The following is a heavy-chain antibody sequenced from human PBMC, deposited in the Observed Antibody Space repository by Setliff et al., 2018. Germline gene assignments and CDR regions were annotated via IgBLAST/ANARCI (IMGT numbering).Heavy chain of an antibody. CDR1: GASINSGTFF. D-gene: IGHD3-22*01. CDR2: IYYSGTT. CDR3: ARRPYQHYDSSGYSVNYYMDV. Sequence: PSETLSLTCIVSGASINSGTFFWGWIRQPPGKGLEWIGSIYYSGTTYYNPSVRSRVTISVDTSKNQFSLKLSSVTAADTAVYFCARRPYQHYDSSGYSVNYYMDVWGKGTTVTVSS. V-gene: IGHV4-39*01. J-gene: IGHJ6*03.